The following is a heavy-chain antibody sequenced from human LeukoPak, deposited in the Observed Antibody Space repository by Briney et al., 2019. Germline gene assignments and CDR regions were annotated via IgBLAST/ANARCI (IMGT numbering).Heavy chain of an antibody. V-gene: IGHV4-61*01. D-gene: IGHD6-13*01. CDR2: IYYSGST. Sequence: PSETLSLTCTVSGGSVSSGSYYWSWNRQPPGKGLEWIGYIYYSGSTNYNPSLKSRVTISVDTSKNQFSLKLSSVTAADTAVYYCARGAGYSSSNDYWGQGTLVTVSS. CDR3: ARGAGYSSSNDY. J-gene: IGHJ4*02. CDR1: GGSVSSGSYY.